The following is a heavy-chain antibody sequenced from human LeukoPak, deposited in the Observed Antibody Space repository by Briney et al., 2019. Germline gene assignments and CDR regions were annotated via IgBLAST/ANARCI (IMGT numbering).Heavy chain of an antibody. CDR2: MYSGGTA. J-gene: IGHJ4*02. V-gene: IGHV3-53*01. Sequence: GGSLRLSCAASGFTVSDNCMSWVRQAPGKGLEWVSFMYSGGTAYYADSVKGRFTISRVKSKNTVYLQMNRLRAEDTAVYYCAKTSASSSWTPFDYWGQGTLVTVSS. CDR3: AKTSASSSWTPFDY. CDR1: GFTVSDNC. D-gene: IGHD6-13*01.